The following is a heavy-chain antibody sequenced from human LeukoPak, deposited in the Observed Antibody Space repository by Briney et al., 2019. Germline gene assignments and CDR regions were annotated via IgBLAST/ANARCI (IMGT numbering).Heavy chain of an antibody. Sequence: SETLSLTCTVSGGSVSSGSYYWSWIRKPPGKGLEWIGYIYYSGSTNYNPSLKSRVTISVDTSKNQFSLKLSSVTAADTAVYYCASHSDGSGWYGEGLDYWGQGTLVTVSS. D-gene: IGHD6-19*01. CDR3: ASHSDGSGWYGEGLDY. CDR2: IYYSGST. J-gene: IGHJ4*02. CDR1: GGSVSSGSYY. V-gene: IGHV4-61*01.